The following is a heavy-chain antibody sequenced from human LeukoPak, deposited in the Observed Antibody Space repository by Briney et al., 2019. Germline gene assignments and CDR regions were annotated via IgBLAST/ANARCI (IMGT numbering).Heavy chain of an antibody. J-gene: IGHJ3*02. CDR3: ARDFTLIIAVQSPAFDI. Sequence: GASVKVSCKASGYTFTSYGISWVRQAPGQGLEWMGWVSAYNGDTNYAQKVQGRVTMTTDTSTSTAYMELRSLRSDDTAVYYCARDFTLIIAVQSPAFDIWGQGTMVTVSS. V-gene: IGHV1-18*01. D-gene: IGHD3-22*01. CDR2: VSAYNGDT. CDR1: GYTFTSYG.